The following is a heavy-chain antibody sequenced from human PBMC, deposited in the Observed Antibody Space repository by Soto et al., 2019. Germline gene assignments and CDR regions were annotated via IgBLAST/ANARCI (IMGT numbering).Heavy chain of an antibody. V-gene: IGHV3-30-3*01. CDR2: ISPAGTNQ. J-gene: IGHJ1*01. CDR1: GFIFSDYA. Sequence: AGGSLRLSCVASGFIFSDYAMHWARQAPGKGLEWVALISPAGTNQYYADSAKGRFTISRDNSKNTLYLQMNSLRPEDTGLYYCARENSRISPRLFQHWGHGTLVTVYS. CDR3: ARENSRISPRLFQH. D-gene: IGHD6-6*01.